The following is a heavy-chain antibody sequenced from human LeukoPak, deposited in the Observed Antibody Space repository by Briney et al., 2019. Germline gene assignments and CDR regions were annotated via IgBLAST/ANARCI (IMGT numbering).Heavy chain of an antibody. Sequence: SETLSLTCTVSGGSISSYYWSWIRQPPGKGLEWIGYIYYSGSTNYNPSLKSPVTISVDTSKNQFSLKLSSVTAADTAVYYCARSPGLYYYTDVWGKGTTVTVSS. CDR3: ARSPGLYYYTDV. CDR2: IYYSGST. V-gene: IGHV4-59*01. CDR1: GGSISSYY. J-gene: IGHJ6*03.